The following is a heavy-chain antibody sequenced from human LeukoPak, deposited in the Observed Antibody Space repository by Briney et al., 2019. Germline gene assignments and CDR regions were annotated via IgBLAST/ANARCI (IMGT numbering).Heavy chain of an antibody. Sequence: SVKVSCKASGGTFSSYAISWARQAPGQGLEWMGRIIPIFSTANYAQKFQGRVTITTDESTSTAYMELSSLRSEDTAVYYCARLGIAYYYDSSGINDAFDIWGQGTMVTVSS. V-gene: IGHV1-69*05. CDR1: GGTFSSYA. CDR2: IIPIFSTA. D-gene: IGHD3-22*01. J-gene: IGHJ3*02. CDR3: ARLGIAYYYDSSGINDAFDI.